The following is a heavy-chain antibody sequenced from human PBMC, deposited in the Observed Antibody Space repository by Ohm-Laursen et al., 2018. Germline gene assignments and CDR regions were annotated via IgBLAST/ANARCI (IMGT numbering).Heavy chain of an antibody. V-gene: IGHV4-4*07. J-gene: IGHJ5*02. CDR1: GGSISTGYY. CDR3: ARDYYDGNNWFDP. D-gene: IGHD3-22*01. Sequence: GTLSLTCTVSGGSISTGYYWSWIRQPAGKGLEWIGRIYTSGTTNYNPSLKSRVTISVDTSKNQFSLKLSSVTAADTAVYYCARDYYDGNNWFDPWGQGTLVTVST. CDR2: IYTSGTT.